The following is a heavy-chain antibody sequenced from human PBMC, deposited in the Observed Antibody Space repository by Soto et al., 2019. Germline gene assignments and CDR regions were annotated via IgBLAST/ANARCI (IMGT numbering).Heavy chain of an antibody. CDR1: GFTFSTFN. D-gene: IGHD2-8*01. J-gene: IGHJ4*02. CDR3: GLYDALFFDF. CDR2: ITNSAYT. Sequence: EVRLVESGGGLVTPGGSLRLSCAASGFTFSTFNMNWVRQAPGKGLEWASSITNSAYTSYADSAKGRFTISRDNAKNSLYLQMNVLRAEETAVYYCGLYDALFFDFWGQGALVTVSS. V-gene: IGHV3-21*01.